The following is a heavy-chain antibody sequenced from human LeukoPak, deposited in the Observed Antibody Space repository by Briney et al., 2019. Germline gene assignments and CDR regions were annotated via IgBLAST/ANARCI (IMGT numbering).Heavy chain of an antibody. CDR2: INHSGST. CDR1: GGSFSVYY. D-gene: IGHD3-16*01. V-gene: IGHV4-34*01. J-gene: IGHJ4*02. CDR3: ARLMRPFDY. Sequence: PSETLSLTCAVYGGSFSVYYWSWIRQPPGKGLEWIGEINHSGSTNYNPSLKSRVTISVDTSKNQFSLKLSSVTAADTAVYYCARLMRPFDYWGQGTLVTVSS.